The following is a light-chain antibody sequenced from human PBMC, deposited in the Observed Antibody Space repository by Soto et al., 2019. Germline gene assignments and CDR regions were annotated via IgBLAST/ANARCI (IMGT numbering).Light chain of an antibody. Sequence: DIPMTQSPASLSASVGDRITITCRASQSVSNYLNWYQQKPGKAPKLLIYAASSLQSGVPSRFSGSGSGTDFTLTISSLQPEDFATYWCQQSYSTPWTFGQGAKVEIK. CDR3: QQSYSTPWT. CDR2: AAS. V-gene: IGKV1-39*01. CDR1: QSVSNY. J-gene: IGKJ1*01.